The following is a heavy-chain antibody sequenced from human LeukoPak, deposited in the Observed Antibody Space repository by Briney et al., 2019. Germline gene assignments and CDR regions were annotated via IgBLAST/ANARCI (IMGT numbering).Heavy chain of an antibody. V-gene: IGHV4-38-2*02. J-gene: IGHJ4*02. Sequence: SETLSLTCTVSGYSISSGYYWGWIRQPPGKGLEWIGSIYHSGSTYYNPSLKSRVTISVDTSKNQFSLKLSSVTAADTAVYYCARDRRDSGDFDYWGQGTLVTVSS. CDR1: GYSISSGYY. CDR3: ARDRRDSGDFDY. D-gene: IGHD6-25*01. CDR2: IYHSGST.